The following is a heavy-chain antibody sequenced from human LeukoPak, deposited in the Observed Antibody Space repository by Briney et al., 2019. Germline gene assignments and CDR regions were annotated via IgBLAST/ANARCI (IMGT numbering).Heavy chain of an antibody. Sequence: GGSLRLSCAASGFTFDDYAMHWVRQAQGEGLEWVSGIRWHSDGIGYAGSVKGRFTISRDNGKNSLYLQMNSLRAEDTDLYYCATYGSGSYYGDYWAQGTLVTVSS. CDR2: IRWHSDGI. V-gene: IGHV3-9*01. J-gene: IGHJ4*02. CDR3: ATYGSGSYYGDY. D-gene: IGHD3-10*01. CDR1: GFTFDDYA.